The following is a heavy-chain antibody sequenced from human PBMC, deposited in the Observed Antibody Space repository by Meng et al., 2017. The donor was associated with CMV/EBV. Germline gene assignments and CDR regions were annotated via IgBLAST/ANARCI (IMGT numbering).Heavy chain of an antibody. V-gene: IGHV4-31*03. CDR1: GGSISSGGYY. D-gene: IGHD3-3*01. CDR2: IYYSGST. J-gene: IGHJ4*02. Sequence: SETLSLTCTVSGGSISSGGYYWSWIRQHPGKGLEWIGYIYYSGSTYYNPSLKSRVTISVDTSKNQFSLKLSSVTAADTAVYYCARGVYDFWSGYYPKYYFDYWGQGTLVTVSS. CDR3: ARGVYDFWSGYYPKYYFDY.